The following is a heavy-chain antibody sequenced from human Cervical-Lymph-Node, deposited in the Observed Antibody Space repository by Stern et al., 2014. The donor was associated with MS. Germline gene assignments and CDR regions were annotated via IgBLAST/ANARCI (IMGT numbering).Heavy chain of an antibody. Sequence: VQLVESGGGVVQPGRSLRLSCAASGFTFSSYAMHWVRQAPGTGLEWVAVISYDGSNKYYADSVKGRFTISRDNSKNTLYLQMNSLRAEDTAVYYCARVGSLVVAPSRYWGQGTLVTVSS. V-gene: IGHV3-30*01. CDR2: ISYDGSNK. D-gene: IGHD3-22*01. CDR1: GFTFSSYA. J-gene: IGHJ4*02. CDR3: ARVGSLVVAPSRY.